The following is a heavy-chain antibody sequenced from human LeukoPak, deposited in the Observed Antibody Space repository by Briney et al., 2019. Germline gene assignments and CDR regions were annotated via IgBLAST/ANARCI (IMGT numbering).Heavy chain of an antibody. CDR1: GVSISSYY. Sequence: PSETLSLTCSVSGVSISSYYWSWLRQPPGKGLEWMGYIYYSGSTNYNPSLKSRVTISVDTSKNQFSLKLSSVTAADTAVYYCARERGYGSGWPFDYWGQGTLVTVSS. D-gene: IGHD6-19*01. V-gene: IGHV4-59*01. CDR2: IYYSGST. CDR3: ARERGYGSGWPFDY. J-gene: IGHJ4*02.